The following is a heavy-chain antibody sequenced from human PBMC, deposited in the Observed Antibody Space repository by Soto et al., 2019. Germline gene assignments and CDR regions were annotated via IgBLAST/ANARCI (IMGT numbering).Heavy chain of an antibody. CDR3: ARKSILRYYYGSGSYYKPGPNDY. CDR2: IKQDGSEK. V-gene: IGHV3-7*01. CDR1: GFTFSSYW. Sequence: EVQLVESGGGLVQPGGSLRLSCAASGFTFSSYWMSWVRQAPGKGLEWVANIKQDGSEKYYVESVKGRFTISRDNAKNSLYLQMNSLRAEDTAVYYCARKSILRYYYGSGSYYKPGPNDYWGQGTLVTVSS. J-gene: IGHJ4*02. D-gene: IGHD3-10*01.